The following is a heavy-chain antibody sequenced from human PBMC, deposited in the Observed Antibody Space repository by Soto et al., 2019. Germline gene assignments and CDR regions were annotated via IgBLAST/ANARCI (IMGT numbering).Heavy chain of an antibody. CDR3: ARVLFHYYDSSGYSDY. J-gene: IGHJ4*02. CDR1: GYTFTSYG. CDR2: ISAYNGNT. D-gene: IGHD3-22*01. V-gene: IGHV1-18*01. Sequence: QGQLVQSGAAVKKPGASVKVSCKASGYTFTSYGISWVRQAPGQGREWMGWISAYNGNTNYAQKLQGRVTMTTDTTTSTAYMELRSLRSDDTAVYYCARVLFHYYDSSGYSDYWGPGNLVTLSS.